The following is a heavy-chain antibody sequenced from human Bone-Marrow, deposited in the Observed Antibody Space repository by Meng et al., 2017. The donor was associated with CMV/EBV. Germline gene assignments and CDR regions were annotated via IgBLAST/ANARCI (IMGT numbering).Heavy chain of an antibody. D-gene: IGHD3-22*01. CDR3: ARDPYYYDSSGYYFS. V-gene: IGHV3-11*01. CDR2: ISSSGSTI. Sequence: GESLKISCAASGFTFSDYYMSWIRQAPGKGLEWVSYISSSGSTIYYADSVKGRFTISRDNAKNSLYLQMNSLRAEDTAVYYCARDPYYYDSSGYYFSWGQGTLVTVSS. CDR1: GFTFSDYY. J-gene: IGHJ5*02.